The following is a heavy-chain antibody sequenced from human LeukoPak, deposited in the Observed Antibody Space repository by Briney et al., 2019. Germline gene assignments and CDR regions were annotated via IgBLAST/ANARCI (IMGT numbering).Heavy chain of an antibody. V-gene: IGHV4-4*07. J-gene: IGHJ4*02. CDR2: IYTSGST. D-gene: IGHD6-13*01. Sequence: PSETLSLTCTVSGGSISSYYWSWIRQPAGKGLEWIGRIYTSGSTNYNPSLKSRVTMSVDTSKNQFFLKLSSVTAADTAVYYCARGTGYSSSWYEGYFDYWGQGTLVTVSS. CDR1: GGSISSYY. CDR3: ARGTGYSSSWYEGYFDY.